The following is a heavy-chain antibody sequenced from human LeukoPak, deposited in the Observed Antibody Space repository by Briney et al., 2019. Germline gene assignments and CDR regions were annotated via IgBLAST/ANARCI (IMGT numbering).Heavy chain of an antibody. D-gene: IGHD3-10*01. V-gene: IGHV4-59*08. J-gene: IGHJ6*02. Sequence: PSETLSLTCTVSGGSISSYYWSWIRQPPGKGLEWIGYIYYSGSTNYNPSLKGRVTISVDTSKNQFSLKLSSVTAADTAVYYCARGKKRSYYYGSGSDYYGMDVWGQGTTVTVSS. CDR3: ARGKKRSYYYGSGSDYYGMDV. CDR2: IYYSGST. CDR1: GGSISSYY.